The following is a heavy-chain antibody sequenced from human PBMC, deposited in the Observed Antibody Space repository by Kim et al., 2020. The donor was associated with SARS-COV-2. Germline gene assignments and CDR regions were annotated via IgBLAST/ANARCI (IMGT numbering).Heavy chain of an antibody. D-gene: IGHD6-19*01. V-gene: IGHV4-34*01. CDR2: INHSGST. CDR3: ARGTRQWLSRHYYYYMDV. J-gene: IGHJ6*03. CDR1: GGSFSGYY. Sequence: SETLSLTCAVYGGSFSGYYWSWIRQPPGKGLEWIGEINHSGSTNYNPSLKSRVTISVDTSKNQFSLKLSSVTAADTAVYYCARGTRQWLSRHYYYYMDVGGKGTTVTVPS.